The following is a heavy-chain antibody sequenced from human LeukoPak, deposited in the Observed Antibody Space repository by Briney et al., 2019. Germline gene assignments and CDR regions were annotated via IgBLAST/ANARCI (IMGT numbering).Heavy chain of an antibody. CDR2: ISSSSSNI. CDR3: AKAVVIVPTATPFDY. CDR1: GFTFSSYS. Sequence: PGGSLRLSCAASGFTFSSYSMNWVRQAPGKGLEWVSSISSSSSNIYYADSVKGRFTISRDNSKNTLYMQMNSLRAEDTAVYYCAKAVVIVPTATPFDYWGQGTLVTVSS. D-gene: IGHD2-2*01. V-gene: IGHV3-21*04. J-gene: IGHJ4*02.